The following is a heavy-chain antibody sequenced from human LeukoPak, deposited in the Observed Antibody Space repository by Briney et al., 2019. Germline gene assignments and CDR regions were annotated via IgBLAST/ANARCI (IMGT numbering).Heavy chain of an antibody. CDR1: GGSISSYY. CDR3: ARIGYSSSRYYFDY. CDR2: IYYSGST. J-gene: IGHJ4*02. V-gene: IGHV4-59*08. D-gene: IGHD6-13*01. Sequence: SETLSLTCTVSGGSISSYYWSWIRQPPGKGLEWIGYIYYSGSTNYNPSLKSRVTISVDTSKNQFSLKLSSVTAADTAVYYCARIGYSSSRYYFDYWGQGTLVTVSS.